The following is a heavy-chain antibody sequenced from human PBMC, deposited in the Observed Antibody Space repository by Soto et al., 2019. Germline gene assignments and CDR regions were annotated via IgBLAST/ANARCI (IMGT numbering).Heavy chain of an antibody. CDR2: ISGSGGST. J-gene: IGHJ4*02. D-gene: IGHD6-6*01. CDR1: GFTFDDYA. Sequence: GGSLRLSCAASGFTFDDYAMSWVRQAPGKGLEWVSAISGSGGSTYYADSVKGRFTISRDNSKNTLYLQMNSLRAEDTAVYYCANSGRAARSGPYYFDYWGQGTLVTVSS. CDR3: ANSGRAARSGPYYFDY. V-gene: IGHV3-23*01.